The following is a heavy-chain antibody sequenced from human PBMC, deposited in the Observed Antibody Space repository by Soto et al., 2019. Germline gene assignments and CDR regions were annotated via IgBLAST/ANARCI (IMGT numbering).Heavy chain of an antibody. CDR1: GYSFTSYW. J-gene: IGHJ4*02. CDR2: IYPGDSDT. Sequence: PGESLKISCKGSGYSFTSYWIAWVRQMPGRGLEWMGIIYPGDSDTRYSPSFQGQVTISADKSISTAYLQWSSLKASDTAMYYCARQQEYSSSLWIDYWGQGTLVTVSS. CDR3: ARQQEYSSSLWIDY. D-gene: IGHD6-6*01. V-gene: IGHV5-51*01.